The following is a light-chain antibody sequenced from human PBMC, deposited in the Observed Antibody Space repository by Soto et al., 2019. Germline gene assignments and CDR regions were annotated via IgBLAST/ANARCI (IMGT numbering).Light chain of an antibody. CDR3: ETWDSNSFV. Sequence: QLLLTQSSSASASLGSSVKLTCTLSSGHSSYIIAWHQQQPGKAPRYLMKLEGSGSYNKGSGVPDRFSGSSSGADRYLTISNLQSEDEADYYCETWDSNSFVFGTGTKLTVL. V-gene: IGLV4-60*03. J-gene: IGLJ1*01. CDR2: LEGSGSY. CDR1: SGHSSYI.